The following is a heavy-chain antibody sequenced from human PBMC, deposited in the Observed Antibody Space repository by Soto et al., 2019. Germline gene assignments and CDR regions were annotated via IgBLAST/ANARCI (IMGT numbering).Heavy chain of an antibody. J-gene: IGHJ6*02. D-gene: IGHD6-13*01. CDR3: ARDPPGIAASGGG. CDR1: GFTVSHNY. V-gene: IGHV3-66*01. CDR2: IYSGGST. Sequence: EVQLVESGGGLVQPGGSLRLSCAASGFTVSHNYMNWVRQAPGKGLEWVSLIYSGGSTHYADSMKGRFTISRDNSKNTLYLQMNSLRAEDTAVYYCARDPPGIAASGGGWGPGTTVTVSS.